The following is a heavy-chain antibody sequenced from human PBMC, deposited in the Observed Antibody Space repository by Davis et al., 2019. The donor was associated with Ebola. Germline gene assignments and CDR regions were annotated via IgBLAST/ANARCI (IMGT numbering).Heavy chain of an antibody. CDR1: GYTFTSYA. Sequence: AASVKVSCKASGYTFTSYAMNWVRQAPGQGLEWMGWINTNTGNPTYAQGFTGRFVFSLDTSVSTAYLQISSLKAEDTAVYYCARHKFGLQLWVPDYWGQGTLVTVSS. J-gene: IGHJ4*02. D-gene: IGHD5-18*01. CDR3: ARHKFGLQLWVPDY. CDR2: INTNTGNP. V-gene: IGHV7-4-1*02.